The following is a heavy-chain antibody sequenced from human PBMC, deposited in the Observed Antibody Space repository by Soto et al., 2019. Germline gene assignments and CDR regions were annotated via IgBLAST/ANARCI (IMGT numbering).Heavy chain of an antibody. Sequence: PGGSLRLSCAASGFTFSSYAMSWVRKAPGKGLEWVSAISGSGGSTYYADSVKGRFTISRDNSKNTLYLQMNSLRAEDTAVYYCAKFGVVVVVATEDAFDIWGQGTMVTVSS. CDR3: AKFGVVVVVATEDAFDI. CDR1: GFTFSSYA. V-gene: IGHV3-23*01. D-gene: IGHD2-15*01. CDR2: ISGSGGST. J-gene: IGHJ3*02.